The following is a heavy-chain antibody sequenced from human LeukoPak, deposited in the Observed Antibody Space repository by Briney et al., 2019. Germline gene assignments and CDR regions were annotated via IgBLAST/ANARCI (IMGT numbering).Heavy chain of an antibody. CDR1: GGSISTSNYY. CDR2: IFYSGST. J-gene: IGHJ3*02. Sequence: SETLSLTCTVSGGSISTSNYYWAGFPHPQGRGRGWIGNIFYSGSTYYSPSLRSRVTISLDTSRNQFSLKLNSVTAADTAVYYCAKSNGYGLVDIWGQGTMVTVSS. V-gene: IGHV4-39*07. CDR3: AKSNGYGLVDI. D-gene: IGHD3-10*01.